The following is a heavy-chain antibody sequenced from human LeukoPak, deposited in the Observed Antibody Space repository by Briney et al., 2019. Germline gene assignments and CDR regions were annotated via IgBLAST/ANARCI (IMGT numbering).Heavy chain of an antibody. Sequence: GGSLRLSCAASGFTFSSYWMHWIRQAPGKGLVWVSRIHSDGIGTSYADSVRGRFTISRDNAKNTVYLQMNSLRAEDTAVYYCARDQESFDYWGQGTLVTVSS. CDR3: ARDQESFDY. J-gene: IGHJ4*02. V-gene: IGHV3-74*01. CDR2: IHSDGIGT. CDR1: GFTFSSYW.